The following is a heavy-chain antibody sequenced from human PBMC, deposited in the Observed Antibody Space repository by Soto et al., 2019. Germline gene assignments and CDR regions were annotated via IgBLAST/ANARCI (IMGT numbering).Heavy chain of an antibody. V-gene: IGHV4-39*01. Sequence: QLQLQESGPGLVKPSETLSLTCTVSGGSISSSSYYWGWIRQPPGKGLEWIGSIYYSGSTYYNPSLKSRVTISVDTSKNQFSLKLSSVTAADTAVYYCARLDNYYYGMDVWGQGTTVTVSS. J-gene: IGHJ6*02. CDR2: IYYSGST. CDR1: GGSISSSSYY. D-gene: IGHD3-9*01. CDR3: ARLDNYYYGMDV.